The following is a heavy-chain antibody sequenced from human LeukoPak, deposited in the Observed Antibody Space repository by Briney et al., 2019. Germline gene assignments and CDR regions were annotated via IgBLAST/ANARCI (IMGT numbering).Heavy chain of an antibody. V-gene: IGHV3-21*01. Sequence: PGGSLRLSCAASGFTFSSYSMNWVRQAPGKGLEWVSSISSSSSYIYYADSVKGRFTISRDNAKNSLYLQMNSLRAEDTAVYYCARGPYGGDYGDYMDYFDYWGQGTLVTVSS. D-gene: IGHD4-17*01. J-gene: IGHJ4*02. CDR1: GFTFSSYS. CDR2: ISSSSSYI. CDR3: ARGPYGGDYGDYMDYFDY.